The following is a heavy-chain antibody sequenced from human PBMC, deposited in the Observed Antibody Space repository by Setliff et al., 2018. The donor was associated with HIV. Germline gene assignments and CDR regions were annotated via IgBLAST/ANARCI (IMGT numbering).Heavy chain of an antibody. J-gene: IGHJ4*02. V-gene: IGHV4-31*03. CDR1: GGSISSRGYY. CDR2: IYYSGST. CDR3: ALLEVPLIEGISPAL. D-gene: IGHD3-22*01. Sequence: SETLSLTCTVSGGSISSRGYYWSWIRQHPGKGLEWIGYIYYSGSTYYNPSLKSRVAISVDTSKNQFSLKLNTVTAADTALYFCALLEVPLIEGISPALWGQGTLVTVSS.